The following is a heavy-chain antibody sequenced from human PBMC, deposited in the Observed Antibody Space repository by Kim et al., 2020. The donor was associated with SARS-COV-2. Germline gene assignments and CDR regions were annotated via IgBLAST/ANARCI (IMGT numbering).Heavy chain of an antibody. CDR3: AKDYLPVTTPYYYYGMDV. V-gene: IGHV3-43*01. J-gene: IGHJ6*02. Sequence: GGSLRLSCAASGFTFDDYTMHWVRQAPGKGLEWVSLISWDGGSTYYADSVKGRFTISRDNSKNSLYLQMNSLRTEDTALYYCAKDYLPVTTPYYYYGMDVWGQGTTVTVSS. CDR1: GFTFDDYT. D-gene: IGHD4-4*01. CDR2: ISWDGGST.